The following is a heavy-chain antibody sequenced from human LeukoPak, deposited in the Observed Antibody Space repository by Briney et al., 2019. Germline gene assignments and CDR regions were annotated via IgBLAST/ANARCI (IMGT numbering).Heavy chain of an antibody. CDR3: ARDGRYYDISNWFDP. J-gene: IGHJ5*02. Sequence: GGSLGLSCAASGFTFSSYGMHWVRQAPGKGLEWVAVIWYDGSNEYYADSVKGRFTISRDNSKNTLYLQMNSLRAEDTAVYYCARDGRYYDISNWFDPWGQGTLVTVSS. CDR1: GFTFSSYG. V-gene: IGHV3-33*01. CDR2: IWYDGSNE. D-gene: IGHD3-9*01.